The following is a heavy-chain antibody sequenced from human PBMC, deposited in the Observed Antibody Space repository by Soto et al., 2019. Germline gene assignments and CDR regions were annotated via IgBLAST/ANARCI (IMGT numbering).Heavy chain of an antibody. CDR3: ARTFGVATQGYYYYGMDV. D-gene: IGHD3-3*01. CDR2: INPSGGST. J-gene: IGHJ6*02. Sequence: GAAVKVSCKASGYTFTSYYMHWVRQAPGQGXEWMGIINPSGGSTSYAQKFQGRVTMTRDTSTSTVYMELSSLRSEDTAVYYCARTFGVATQGYYYYGMDVWGQGTTVTVSS. CDR1: GYTFTSYY. V-gene: IGHV1-46*01.